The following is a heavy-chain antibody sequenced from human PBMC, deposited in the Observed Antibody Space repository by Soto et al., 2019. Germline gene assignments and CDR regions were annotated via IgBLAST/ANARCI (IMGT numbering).Heavy chain of an antibody. Sequence: QVQLQQWGAGLLKPSETLSLTCAVYGGSFSGYYWSWIRQPPGKGLEWIGEINHSGSTNYNPSLKRRVTISVDTSKNQFSLKLSSVTAADTAVYYCARVVVVVPAAGRYYYYGMDVWGQGTTVTVSS. V-gene: IGHV4-34*01. CDR2: INHSGST. J-gene: IGHJ6*02. CDR1: GGSFSGYY. D-gene: IGHD2-2*01. CDR3: ARVVVVVPAAGRYYYYGMDV.